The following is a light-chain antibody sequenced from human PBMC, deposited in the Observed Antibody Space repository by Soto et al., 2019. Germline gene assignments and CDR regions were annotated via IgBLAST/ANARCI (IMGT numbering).Light chain of an antibody. Sequence: QAVVTQSPSASASLGASVKLTCTLSSGHSSYAIAWHQQRPEKGPRYLMKVNSDGSHIKGDGIPDRFSGSSSGAERYLTISSLQSEDEADYYCQTWGTGIRVFGGGTKLTVL. CDR1: SGHSSYA. V-gene: IGLV4-69*01. CDR3: QTWGTGIRV. J-gene: IGLJ2*01. CDR2: VNSDGSH.